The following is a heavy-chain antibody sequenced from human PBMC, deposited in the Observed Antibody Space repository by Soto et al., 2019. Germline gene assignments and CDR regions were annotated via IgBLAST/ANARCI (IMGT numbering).Heavy chain of an antibody. CDR2: IYPGDSDT. D-gene: IGHD2-15*01. J-gene: IGHJ5*02. CDR3: AKDRTYISCSGGSCYPLSSFDP. CDR1: GYSFTSYW. Sequence: ESLKISCKGSGYSFTSYWIGWVRQMPGKGLEWMGIIYPGDSDTRYSPSFQGQVTISADKSISTAYLQMNSLRAEDTAVYYCAKDRTYISCSGGSCYPLSSFDPWGQGTLVTVSS. V-gene: IGHV5-51*01.